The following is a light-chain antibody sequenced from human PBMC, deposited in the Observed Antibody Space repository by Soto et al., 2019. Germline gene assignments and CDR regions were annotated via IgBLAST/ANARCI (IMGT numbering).Light chain of an antibody. Sequence: EIVLTQSPATLSLSPGERATLSCRASQSVRSYLGWYQQKPGQAPRLLIYDTSNRATGIPARFSGSGSGTDFPLTISSLEPEDFAVYYCQQRSNWWTFGQGTKVEIK. J-gene: IGKJ1*01. CDR2: DTS. V-gene: IGKV3-11*01. CDR3: QQRSNWWT. CDR1: QSVRSY.